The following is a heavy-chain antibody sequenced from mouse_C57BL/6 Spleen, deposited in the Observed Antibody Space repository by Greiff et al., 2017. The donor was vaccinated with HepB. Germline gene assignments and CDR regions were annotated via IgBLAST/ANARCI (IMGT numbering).Heavy chain of an antibody. Sequence: QVQLQQPGAELVRPRSSVKLSCKASGYTFTSYWMDWVKQRPGQGLEWIGNIYPSDSETHYNQKFKDKATLTVDKSSSTAYMQLSSLTSEDSAVYYCAAYYYGSTWYFDVWGTGTTVTVSS. V-gene: IGHV1-61*01. CDR2: IYPSDSET. J-gene: IGHJ1*03. CDR3: AAYYYGSTWYFDV. D-gene: IGHD1-1*01. CDR1: GYTFTSYW.